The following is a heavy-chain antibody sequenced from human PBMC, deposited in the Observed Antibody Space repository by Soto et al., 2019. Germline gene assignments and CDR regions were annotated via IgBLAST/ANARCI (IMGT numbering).Heavy chain of an antibody. CDR3: AKSQERELPRVIDF. CDR2: MSGSSSTT. D-gene: IGHD1-7*01. J-gene: IGHJ4*02. CDR1: GLTFSNYA. Sequence: GGSLRLSCATSGLTFSNYAMSWVRQAPGGGLEWVSSMSGSSSTTYYADSVRGRFTISRDRSKNTLYLQMSSLRAEDTALYYCAKSQERELPRVIDFWGQGTLVTVSS. V-gene: IGHV3-23*01.